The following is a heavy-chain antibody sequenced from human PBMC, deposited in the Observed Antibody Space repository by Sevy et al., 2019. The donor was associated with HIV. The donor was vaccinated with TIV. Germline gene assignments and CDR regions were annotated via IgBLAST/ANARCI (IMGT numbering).Heavy chain of an antibody. V-gene: IGHV3-23*01. J-gene: IGHJ4*02. CDR3: AREGWSKPHDY. Sequence: GGFLRLSCAASGFTFSSYAMSWVRQAPEKGLEWVSTFSFGCGKINYADSVKGRFTISRDNSKNTLYLQMNSLRAEDTAVYYCAREGWSKPHDYWGQGTLVTVSS. CDR2: FSFGCGKI. D-gene: IGHD3-3*01. CDR1: GFTFSSYA.